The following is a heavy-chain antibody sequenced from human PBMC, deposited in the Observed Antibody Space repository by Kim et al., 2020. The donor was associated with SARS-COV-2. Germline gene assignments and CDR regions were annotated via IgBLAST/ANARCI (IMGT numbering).Heavy chain of an antibody. CDR3: ARDQWLVGNYYYYGMDV. D-gene: IGHD6-19*01. V-gene: IGHV3-21*01. Sequence: VKGRFTISRDNAKNSLYLQMNGLRAEDTAVYYCARDQWLVGNYYYYGMDVWGQGTTVTVSS. J-gene: IGHJ6*02.